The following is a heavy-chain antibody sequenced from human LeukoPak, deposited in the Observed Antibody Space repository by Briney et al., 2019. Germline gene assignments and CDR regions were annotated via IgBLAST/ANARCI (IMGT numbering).Heavy chain of an antibody. D-gene: IGHD3-10*01. CDR1: GGSISSYY. CDR2: IYYSGST. CDR3: ARLTVPRGYYYYVDV. V-gene: IGHV4-59*08. J-gene: IGHJ6*03. Sequence: SETLSLTCTVSGGSISSYYWSWIRQPPGKGLEWIGYIYYSGSTNYNPSLKRRVTISVDTSKNQFSLKLSSVTAADTAVYYCARLTVPRGYYYYVDVWGKGTTVTVSS.